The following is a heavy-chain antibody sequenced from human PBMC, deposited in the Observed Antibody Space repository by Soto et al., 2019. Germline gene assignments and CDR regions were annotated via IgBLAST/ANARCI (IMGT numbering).Heavy chain of an antibody. D-gene: IGHD5-18*01. CDR3: AGPGYSSQDY. Sequence: GGSLRLSCAASGFTFSSYALSWVRQAPGKGLEWVSAISGSGDGTDYADSVKGRFTISRDNSKNTLYLQMNSLRAEDTAVYYCAGPGYSSQDYWGQGALVTVSS. CDR2: ISGSGDGT. CDR1: GFTFSSYA. V-gene: IGHV3-23*01. J-gene: IGHJ4*02.